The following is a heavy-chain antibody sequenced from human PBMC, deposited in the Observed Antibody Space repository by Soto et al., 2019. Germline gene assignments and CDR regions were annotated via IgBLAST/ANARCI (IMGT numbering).Heavy chain of an antibody. J-gene: IGHJ4*02. CDR3: VRDDVGVGIDY. Sequence: GGALRLSCAASGVTFSSYWMHWFRQVPGKGLVWVSHIDSDGDTTTYADSVKGRFTISRDNAKNTVYLQMNSLRAEDTAVYYCVRDDVGVGIDYWGLGTLVTVS. V-gene: IGHV3-74*03. CDR1: GVTFSSYW. D-gene: IGHD1-26*01. CDR2: IDSDGDTT.